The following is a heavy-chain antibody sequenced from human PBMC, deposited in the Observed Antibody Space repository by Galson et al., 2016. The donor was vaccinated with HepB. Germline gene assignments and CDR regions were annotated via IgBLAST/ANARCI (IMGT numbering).Heavy chain of an antibody. D-gene: IGHD6-25*01. CDR1: GFTFSSYA. CDR2: ISYDGSNK. J-gene: IGHJ4*02. CDR3: AREGGTSGRAGFFDF. V-gene: IGHV3-30-3*01. Sequence: SLRLSCAASGFTFSSYAMHWVRQAPGKGLEWVAVISYDGSNKYYADSVKGRVTIFRDNSNNIVYLQMDSMRPEDTAVYYCAREGGTSGRAGFFDFWGRGVLVTVSS.